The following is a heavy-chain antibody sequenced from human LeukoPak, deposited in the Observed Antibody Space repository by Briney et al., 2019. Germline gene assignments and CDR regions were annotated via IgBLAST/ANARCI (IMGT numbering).Heavy chain of an antibody. CDR2: ISSSGSTI. Sequence: RGSLRLSCAASVFTFCDYYTSWIRHAPGGGLECVSYISSSGSTIYYAGSAKGRFTISRDNTKNSMYLQMISLRAEDTAVYYCASLPTICGWVPWFDPWGQGTLVTVSS. V-gene: IGHV3-11*04. J-gene: IGHJ5*02. CDR1: VFTFCDYY. CDR3: ASLPTICGWVPWFDP. D-gene: IGHD3-3*01.